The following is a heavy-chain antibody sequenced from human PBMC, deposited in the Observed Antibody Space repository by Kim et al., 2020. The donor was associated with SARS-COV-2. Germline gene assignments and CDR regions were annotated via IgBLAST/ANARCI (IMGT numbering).Heavy chain of an antibody. D-gene: IGHD1-1*01. J-gene: IGHJ4*02. Sequence: GGSLRLSCAASGFTFSRSWMHWVRQAPGKGLVWVSRINTDGGDTIYADSVKGRFTISRDNARNTLYLQMNSLRADDTAVYYCARDQSRSGPTTFDFWGQGTPVTVSS. CDR1: GFTFSRSW. CDR3: ARDQSRSGPTTFDF. V-gene: IGHV3-74*01. CDR2: INTDGGDT.